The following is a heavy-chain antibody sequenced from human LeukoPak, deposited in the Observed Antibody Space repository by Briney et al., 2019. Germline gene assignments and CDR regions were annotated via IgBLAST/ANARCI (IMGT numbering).Heavy chain of an antibody. V-gene: IGHV1-69*06. J-gene: IGHJ5*02. CDR1: GGTFSSYA. D-gene: IGHD3-16*02. CDR3: ARVVSPDYDYVWGSYRGNWFDP. CDR2: IIPIFGTA. Sequence: ASVKVSCKASGGTFSSYAISWVRQARGQGLEWMGGIIPIFGTANYAQKFQGRVTITADKSTSTAYMELSSLRSEDTAVYYCARVVSPDYDYVWGSYRGNWFDPWGQGTLVTVSS.